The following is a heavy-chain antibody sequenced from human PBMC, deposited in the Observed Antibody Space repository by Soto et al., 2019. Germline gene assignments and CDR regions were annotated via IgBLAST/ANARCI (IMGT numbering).Heavy chain of an antibody. J-gene: IGHJ6*02. CDR1: VFTIITYG. V-gene: IGHV3-23*01. CDR2: IRVSRART. D-gene: IGHD2-2*01. CDR3: EKDRDYSSTPYGVDV. Sequence: GSPRLSRAASVFTIITYGMYWVRQAPGKGLEWICSIRVSRARTYDGDYVKGQFTNCRDISQNTLYRQMNCLRAEDTAVYYCEKDRDYSSTPYGVDVWGQGTTVTVSS.